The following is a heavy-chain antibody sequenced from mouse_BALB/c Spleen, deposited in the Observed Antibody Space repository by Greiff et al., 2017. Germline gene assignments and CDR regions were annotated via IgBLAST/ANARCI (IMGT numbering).Heavy chain of an antibody. J-gene: IGHJ2*01. V-gene: IGHV1-54*03. D-gene: IGHD2-4*01. Sequence: VQLQQSGAELVRPGTSVKVSCKASGYAFTNYLIEWVKQRPGQGLEWIGVINPGSGGTNYNEKFKGKATLTADKSSSTAYMQLSSLTSDDSAVYFCAREITRWNYFDYWGQGTTLTVSS. CDR3: AREITRWNYFDY. CDR2: INPGSGGT. CDR1: GYAFTNYL.